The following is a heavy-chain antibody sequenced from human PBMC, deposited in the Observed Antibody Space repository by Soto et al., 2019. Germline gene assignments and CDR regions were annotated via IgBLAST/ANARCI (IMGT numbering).Heavy chain of an antibody. CDR1: GYTFTSYD. J-gene: IGHJ6*03. Sequence: ASVKVSCKASGYTFTSYDINWVRQATGQGLECMGWMNPNSGNTGYAQKFQGRVTMTRNTSISTAYMELSSLRSEDTTVYYCASVFYYRSGNYSFYYYIYVLAKPTTVT. V-gene: IGHV1-8*01. CDR2: MNPNSGNT. D-gene: IGHD3-10*01. CDR3: ASVFYYRSGNYSFYYYIYV.